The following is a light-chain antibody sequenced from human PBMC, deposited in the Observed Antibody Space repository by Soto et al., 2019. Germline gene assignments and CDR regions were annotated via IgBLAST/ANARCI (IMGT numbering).Light chain of an antibody. V-gene: IGLV2-14*01. J-gene: IGLJ1*01. CDR2: DVS. CDR3: SSYTSATTYV. CDR1: SSDVGAYNY. Sequence: QSALSQPASVSGSPGQSITISCTGNSSDVGAYNYASWYQQYPGEAPKVIIYDVSHRPAGASNRFSGSKSGNTASLTISGLQTQDEADYYCSSYTSATTYVFGTGTKVTVL.